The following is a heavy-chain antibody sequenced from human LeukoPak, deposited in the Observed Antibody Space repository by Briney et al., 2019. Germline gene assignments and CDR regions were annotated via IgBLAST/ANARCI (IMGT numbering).Heavy chain of an antibody. CDR2: IYYSGST. Sequence: SETLSLTCTVSGGSISSYYWSWIRQPPGKGLEWIGYIYYSGSTNYNPSLKSRVTIPVDTSKNQFSLKLSSVTAADTAVYYCARVKGGGYYFLFDYWGQGTLVTVSS. CDR1: GGSISSYY. J-gene: IGHJ4*02. V-gene: IGHV4-59*01. D-gene: IGHD3-22*01. CDR3: ARVKGGGYYFLFDY.